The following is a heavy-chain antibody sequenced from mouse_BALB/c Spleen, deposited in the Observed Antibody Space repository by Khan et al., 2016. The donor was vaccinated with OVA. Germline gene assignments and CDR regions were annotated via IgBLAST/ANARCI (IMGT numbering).Heavy chain of an antibody. V-gene: IGHV2-6-4*01. Sequence: QVQLKESGPGLVAPSQSLSITCTVSGFSLSRYNIHWVRQPPGKGLEWLGMIWGGGGTDYNSTLKIRLSISKDNTKSKVFFKMNSMQTDDTAMYYCARASYRCDGYYAMDYWGQGTTVTVSS. CDR2: IWGGGGT. CDR3: ARASYRCDGYYAMDY. D-gene: IGHD2-14*01. J-gene: IGHJ4*01. CDR1: GFSLSRYN.